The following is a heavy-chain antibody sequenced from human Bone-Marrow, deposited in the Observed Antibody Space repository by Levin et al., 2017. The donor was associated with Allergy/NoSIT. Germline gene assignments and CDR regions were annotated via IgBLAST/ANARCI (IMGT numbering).Heavy chain of an antibody. V-gene: IGHV4-59*01. CDR2: IYYSGST. CDR1: GGSISGYY. CDR3: ATDINYYDSSDYSWGAFDI. D-gene: IGHD3-22*01. Sequence: SETLSLTCTVSGGSISGYYWSWIRQPPGKELEWIAYIYYSGSTNYNPSLKSRVTISVDTSKNQFSLKLSSVTAAETAVYYCATDINYYDSSDYSWGAFDIWGQGRMVTVSS. J-gene: IGHJ3*02.